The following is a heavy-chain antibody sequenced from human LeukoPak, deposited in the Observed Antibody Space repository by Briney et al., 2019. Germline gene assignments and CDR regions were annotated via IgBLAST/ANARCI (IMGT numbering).Heavy chain of an antibody. V-gene: IGHV1-46*01. D-gene: IGHD3-10*01. J-gene: IGHJ6*03. CDR1: GYTFTKFY. Sequence: GASVKVSCKASGYTFTKFYIHWVRQAPGQGLEWMGMVNPSDGATTYAQRFQGRVTMTRDMSTTTVYMDLRSLRSEDTAVYFCAREQRGGRSGRLGGLFASYYTYYYMDVWGRGTTVTVSS. CDR2: VNPSDGAT. CDR3: AREQRGGRSGRLGGLFASYYTYYYMDV.